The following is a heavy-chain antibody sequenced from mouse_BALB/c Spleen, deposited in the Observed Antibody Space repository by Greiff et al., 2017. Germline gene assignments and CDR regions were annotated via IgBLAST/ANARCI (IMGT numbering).Heavy chain of an antibody. CDR3: ARGVPHFDY. J-gene: IGHJ2*01. D-gene: IGHD6-1*01. V-gene: IGHV5-12-2*01. CDR1: GFTFSSYT. CDR2: ISNGGGST. Sequence: DVKLVESGGGLVQPGGSLKLSCAASGFTFSSYTMSWVRQTPEKRLEWVAYISNGGGSTYYPDTVKGRFTISRDNAKNTLYLQMSSLRSEDTAMYYCARGVPHFDYWGQGTTLTVSS.